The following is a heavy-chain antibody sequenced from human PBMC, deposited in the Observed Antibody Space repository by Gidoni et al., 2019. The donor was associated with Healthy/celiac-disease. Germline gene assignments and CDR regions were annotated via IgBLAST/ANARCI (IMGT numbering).Heavy chain of an antibody. Sequence: MGWINPNSGGTNYAQKFQGRVTMTRDTSISTAYMELSRLRSDDTAVYYCARGRGLYCSGGSCYSWFDPWGQGTLVTVSS. J-gene: IGHJ5*02. V-gene: IGHV1-2*02. D-gene: IGHD2-15*01. CDR2: INPNSGGT. CDR3: ARGRGLYCSGGSCYSWFDP.